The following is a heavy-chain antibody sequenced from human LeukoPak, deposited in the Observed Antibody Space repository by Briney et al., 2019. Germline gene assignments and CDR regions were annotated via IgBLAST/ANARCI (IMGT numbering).Heavy chain of an antibody. Sequence: KPGESLKISCKGSGYSFSNYWIGWVRQMPGKGLEWVEIILPANSETRYSPSFQGQITMSADKSISTAYPQWSSLKAADTAMYYCARQYYDILTDPNYFDSWGQGTLVTVSS. J-gene: IGHJ4*02. V-gene: IGHV5-51*01. D-gene: IGHD3-9*01. CDR3: ARQYYDILTDPNYFDS. CDR1: GYSFSNYW. CDR2: ILPANSET.